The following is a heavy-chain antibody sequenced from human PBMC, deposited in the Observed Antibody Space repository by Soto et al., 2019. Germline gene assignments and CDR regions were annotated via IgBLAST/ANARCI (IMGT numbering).Heavy chain of an antibody. CDR2: INPSGGST. CDR3: ARDYIMVRGVRGDAFDI. Sequence: ASVKVSCKASGYTFTSYGISWVRQAPGQGIEWMGWINPSGGSTSYAQKFQGRVTMTRDTSTSTVYMELSSLRSEDTAVYYCARDYIMVRGVRGDAFDIWGQGTMVTVSS. J-gene: IGHJ3*02. V-gene: IGHV1-46*03. D-gene: IGHD3-10*01. CDR1: GYTFTSYG.